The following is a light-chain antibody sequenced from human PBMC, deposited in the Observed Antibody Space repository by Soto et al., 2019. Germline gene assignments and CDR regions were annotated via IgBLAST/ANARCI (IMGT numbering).Light chain of an antibody. CDR2: DVS. CDR3: CSYAGSYTLVV. Sequence: QSALTQPRSVSGSPGQSVTISCTGTSSDVGGYNYVSWYQQHPGKAPKLMIYDVSKRPSEVPDRFSGSKSGNTASLTISGLQAEDEADYYCCSYAGSYTLVVFGGGTKLTVL. J-gene: IGLJ2*01. CDR1: SSDVGGYNY. V-gene: IGLV2-11*01.